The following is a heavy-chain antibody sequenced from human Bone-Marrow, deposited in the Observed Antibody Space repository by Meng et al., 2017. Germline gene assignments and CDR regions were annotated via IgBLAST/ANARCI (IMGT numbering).Heavy chain of an antibody. Sequence: GESLKISCAASGFTFSSYAMSWVRQAPGKGLEWVSAISGSGGSTDYADSVKGRFTISRDNSKNTLYLQMNSLRAEDTAVYYCAKEEYSRVTMVRGAFGGGAFDIWGQGTMVTVSS. CDR2: ISGSGGST. J-gene: IGHJ3*02. CDR1: GFTFSSYA. D-gene: IGHD3-10*01. V-gene: IGHV3-23*01. CDR3: AKEEYSRVTMVRGAFGGGAFDI.